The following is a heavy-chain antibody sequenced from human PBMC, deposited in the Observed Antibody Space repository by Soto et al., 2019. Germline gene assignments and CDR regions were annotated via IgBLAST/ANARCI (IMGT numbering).Heavy chain of an antibody. Sequence: QVQLVESGGGVVQPGRSLRLSCAASGFTCSTYGMHWVRQAPGKGLEWVAVIWYDGSNKYYADSVKGRFTISRDNSRDTRYLQMNSLRAEDTAVYYCARAVGHFDSWGQGTLVTVSS. J-gene: IGHJ4*02. V-gene: IGHV3-33*01. CDR3: ARAVGHFDS. CDR2: IWYDGSNK. CDR1: GFTCSTYG.